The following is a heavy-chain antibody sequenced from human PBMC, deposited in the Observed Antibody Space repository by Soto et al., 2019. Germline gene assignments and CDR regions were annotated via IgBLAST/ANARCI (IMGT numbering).Heavy chain of an antibody. V-gene: IGHV4-4*07. J-gene: IGHJ4*02. D-gene: IGHD5-12*01. CDR1: GGSINTFY. CDR2: IFSSGST. Sequence: SETRSLTCTVSGGSINTFYWSWVRQPAGKGLEWIGRIFSSGSTSFNPSLESRVAMSVDTSKNHFSLNLSSVTAADMAVYYCAREGSYSAYNFAHGIQLWSFDFWGQGALVTVSS. CDR3: AREGSYSAYNFAHGIQLWSFDF.